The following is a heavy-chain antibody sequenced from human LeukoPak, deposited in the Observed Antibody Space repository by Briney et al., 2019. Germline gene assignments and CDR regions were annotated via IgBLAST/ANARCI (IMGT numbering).Heavy chain of an antibody. CDR2: IYYSGST. Sequence: SETLSLTCTVSGGSISSYYWSWIRQPPGKGLEWIGYIYYSGSTNYNPSLKSRVTISVDTSKNQFSLKLSPVTAADTAVYYCARDGPSANWFDPWGQGTLVTVSS. J-gene: IGHJ5*02. CDR3: ARDGPSANWFDP. V-gene: IGHV4-59*01. CDR1: GGSISSYY.